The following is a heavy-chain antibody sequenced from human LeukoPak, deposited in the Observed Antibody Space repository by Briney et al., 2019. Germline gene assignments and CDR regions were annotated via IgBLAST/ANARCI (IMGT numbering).Heavy chain of an antibody. CDR3: ARAKITAADIDRPFDP. V-gene: IGHV4-59*01. J-gene: IGHJ5*02. CDR2: IYYSGST. Sequence: SETLSLTCTVSGGSISTYYWSWIRQPPGKGLEWFGYIYYSGSTNYNPSLKSRVTISVDTSKNQFSLKLSSETAADTALYYCARAKITAADIDRPFDPWGQGTLVTVSS. D-gene: IGHD6-13*01. CDR1: GGSISTYY.